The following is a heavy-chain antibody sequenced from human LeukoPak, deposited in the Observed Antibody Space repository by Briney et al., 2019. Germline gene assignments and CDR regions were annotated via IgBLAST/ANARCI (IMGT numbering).Heavy chain of an antibody. Sequence: GRSLRLSCEASGFTFSNYGMQWVRQAPGKGLEWVAVISYDGSNKYYADSVKGRFTISRDNSKNTPYLQMNSLRAEDTAVYYSVFDWLLKWDVWGQGTTVTVSS. D-gene: IGHD3-9*01. J-gene: IGHJ6*02. CDR2: ISYDGSNK. CDR3: VFDWLLKWDV. V-gene: IGHV3-30*03. CDR1: GFTFSNYG.